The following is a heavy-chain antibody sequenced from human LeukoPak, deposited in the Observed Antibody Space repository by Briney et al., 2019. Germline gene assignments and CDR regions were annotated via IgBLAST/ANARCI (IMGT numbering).Heavy chain of an antibody. V-gene: IGHV4-39*01. D-gene: IGHD1-1*01. CDR2: TYYSGST. J-gene: IGHJ4*02. Sequence: ASETLSLTCTVSGGSISSSSYYWGWIRQPPGKGLEWIGSTYYSGSTYHNPSLKSRVTISVDTSKNQFSLKLSSVTAADTAVYYCARRPFRWNQFDYWGQGTLVTVSS. CDR1: GGSISSSSYY. CDR3: ARRPFRWNQFDY.